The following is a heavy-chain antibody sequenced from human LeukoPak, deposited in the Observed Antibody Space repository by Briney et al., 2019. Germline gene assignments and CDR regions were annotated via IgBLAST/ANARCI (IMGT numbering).Heavy chain of an antibody. D-gene: IGHD6-6*01. J-gene: IGHJ4*02. CDR1: GFTVSSNY. V-gene: IGHV3-66*02. Sequence: GGSLRLSCAVSGFTVSSNYMIWVRQALGRGLEWVSLIYSGGSTDYADSVKGRFTISRDNSKNTVDLQMNSLRPEDTAVYYCARLDSSSHHLPDWGQGALVTVSS. CDR3: ARLDSSSHHLPD. CDR2: IYSGGST.